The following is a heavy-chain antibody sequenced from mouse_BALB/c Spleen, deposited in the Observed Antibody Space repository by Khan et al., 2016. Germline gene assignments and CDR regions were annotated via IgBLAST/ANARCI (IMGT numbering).Heavy chain of an antibody. CDR2: IHYSGST. V-gene: IGHV3-1*02. CDR1: GFSITSDYS. CDR3: ARYYYGGAPWFAY. J-gene: IGHJ3*01. D-gene: IGHD1-1*01. Sequence: QLEESGPDLVKPSQSLSLTCTATGFSITSDYSWHWIRQFPGNKLEWMGYIHYSGSTNYNPSLKSRISITRDTSKNQFFLQLNSVTTEDTATFYCARYYYGGAPWFAYWGQGTLVTVSA.